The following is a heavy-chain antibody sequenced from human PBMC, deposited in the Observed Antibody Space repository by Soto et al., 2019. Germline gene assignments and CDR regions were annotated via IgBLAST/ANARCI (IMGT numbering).Heavy chain of an antibody. CDR1: GGSISISSYY. Sequence: PSETLSLTCTVSGGSISISSYYWGRLRQPPGKGLEWTGSNYYSASTYYNPSLKSRVTISVYTSKNQFSLKLISVTAADTAVYFCARRHGYSYGYVDFWGQGTLVTVSS. CDR3: ARRHGYSYGYVDF. CDR2: NYYSAST. J-gene: IGHJ4*03. V-gene: IGHV4-39*01. D-gene: IGHD5-18*01.